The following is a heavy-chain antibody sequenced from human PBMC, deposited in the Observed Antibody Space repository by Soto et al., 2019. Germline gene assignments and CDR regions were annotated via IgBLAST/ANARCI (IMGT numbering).Heavy chain of an antibody. CDR1: GFTFSSYA. CDR2: ISGSGGST. V-gene: IGHV3-23*01. J-gene: IGHJ4*02. D-gene: IGHD6-13*01. Sequence: LRLSCAASGFTFSSYAMSWVRQAPGKGLEWVSAISGSGGSTYYADSVKGRFTISRDNSKNTLYLQMNSLRAEDTAVYYCAKFTQQQPDPFDYWGQGTLVTVSS. CDR3: AKFTQQQPDPFDY.